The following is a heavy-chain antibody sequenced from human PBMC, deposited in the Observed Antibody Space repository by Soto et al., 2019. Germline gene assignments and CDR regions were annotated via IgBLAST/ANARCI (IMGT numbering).Heavy chain of an antibody. CDR2: ISFDGSKK. Sequence: QMQLVESGGGVVQPGRSLRLSCAASGFTFSTYPMHWVRQAPGKGLEWVAVISFDGSKKYYADSVKGRFFISKDNSKYMLSMQMDSWRGEASAVYDSARLPGPLLALLYLYPVDGREPVTGADGGGQGTAWTASS. D-gene: IGHD1-26*01. J-gene: IGHJ6*01. V-gene: IGHV3-30-3*01. CDR3: ARLPGPLLALLYLYPVDGREPVTGADG. CDR1: GFTFSTYP.